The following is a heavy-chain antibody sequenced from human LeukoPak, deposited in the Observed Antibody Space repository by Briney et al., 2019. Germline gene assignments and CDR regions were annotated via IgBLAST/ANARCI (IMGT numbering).Heavy chain of an antibody. D-gene: IGHD2-2*02. Sequence: ASVKVSCKASGNTFTSSAVHWVRQAPGQRPEWMGWIDAGGTNTKYSQKFQDRVAFTRDTPANIVYMELYSLTSEDSAVYYCARAISDCAVANCYKGYFDYWGQGTRVTVSS. CDR2: IDAGGTNT. V-gene: IGHV1-3*01. CDR3: ARAISDCAVANCYKGYFDY. CDR1: GNTFTSSA. J-gene: IGHJ4*02.